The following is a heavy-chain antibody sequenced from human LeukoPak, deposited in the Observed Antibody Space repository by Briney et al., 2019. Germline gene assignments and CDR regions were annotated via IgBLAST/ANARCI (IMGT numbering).Heavy chain of an antibody. J-gene: IGHJ5*02. Sequence: PSETLSLTCTVSGGSISSYYWSWIRQPAGKGLEWIGRIYTSGSTNYNPSLKSRVTMSVDTSKNQFSLKLSSVTAADTAVYYCARDGVTYYYGSGSYHNRFDPWGQGTLVTVSS. CDR2: IYTSGST. CDR3: ARDGVTYYYGSGSYHNRFDP. CDR1: GGSISSYY. D-gene: IGHD3-10*01. V-gene: IGHV4-4*07.